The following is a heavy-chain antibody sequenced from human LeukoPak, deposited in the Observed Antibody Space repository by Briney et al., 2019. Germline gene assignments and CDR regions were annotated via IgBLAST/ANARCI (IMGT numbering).Heavy chain of an antibody. Sequence: PSETLSLTCAVYGGSLSGYYWSWIRQPPGKGLEWIGEINHSGSTNYSPSLKSRVTISVDTSKNQLSLKLSSMTAADTAVYYCARQRLVSPLFDYWGQGTLVTVSS. CDR2: INHSGST. J-gene: IGHJ4*02. D-gene: IGHD6-19*01. CDR3: ARQRLVSPLFDY. CDR1: GGSLSGYY. V-gene: IGHV4-34*01.